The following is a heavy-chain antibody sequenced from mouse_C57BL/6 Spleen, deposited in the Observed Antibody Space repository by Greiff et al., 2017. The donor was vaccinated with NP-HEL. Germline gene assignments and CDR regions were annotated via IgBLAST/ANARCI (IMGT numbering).Heavy chain of an antibody. CDR3: ARGSSHFDY. CDR1: GFTFSDYG. Sequence: EVKVEESGGGLVKPGGSLKLSCAASGFTFSDYGMHWVRQAPEKGLEWVAYISSGSSTIYYADTVKGRFTISRDNAKNTLFLQMTSLRSEDTAMYYCARGSSHFDYWGQGTTLTVSS. V-gene: IGHV5-17*01. J-gene: IGHJ2*01. CDR2: ISSGSSTI.